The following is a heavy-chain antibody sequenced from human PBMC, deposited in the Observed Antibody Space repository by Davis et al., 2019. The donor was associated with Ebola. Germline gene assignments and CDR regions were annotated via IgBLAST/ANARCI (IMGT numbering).Heavy chain of an antibody. D-gene: IGHD3-16*02. J-gene: IGHJ3*02. CDR2: ISSSSRYI. Sequence: GESLKISCAASGFTFSSYSMNWVRQAPGKGLEWVSSISSSSRYIYDADSVKGRFTISRDNAKNSLYLRMNSLRAEDTAVYYCARVELADDYVWGSYRYIDGSDGAFDIWGQGTMVTVSS. V-gene: IGHV3-21*01. CDR3: ARVELADDYVWGSYRYIDGSDGAFDI. CDR1: GFTFSSYS.